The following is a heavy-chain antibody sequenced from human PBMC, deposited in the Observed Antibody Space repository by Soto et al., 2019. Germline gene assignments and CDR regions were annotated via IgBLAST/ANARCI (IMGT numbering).Heavy chain of an antibody. CDR3: AREEDDVWDWFDP. J-gene: IGHJ5*02. CDR1: VYTFTSYG. V-gene: IGHV1-46*01. CDR2: VSPSGGSP. D-gene: IGHD2-8*01. Sequence: ASVKFSFQASVYTFTSYGISWLRHAPGQGLEWLGIVSPSGGSPSYAQKFQGRVTLTSDTSTSTVYMELRSLTSHDTAVYYCAREEDDVWDWFDPWGQGTLVTVSS.